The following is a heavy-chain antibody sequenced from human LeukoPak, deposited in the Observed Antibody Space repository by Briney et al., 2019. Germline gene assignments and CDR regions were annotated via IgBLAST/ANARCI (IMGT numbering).Heavy chain of an antibody. Sequence: ASVKVSCKASGYTFTSYGISWVRQAPGQGLEWMGWISAYNGNTNYAQKLQGRVTMTTDTSTSTAYMELRSLRSDDTAVYYCARVPGYCSSTSCHDENWFDPWGQGTLVTVSS. V-gene: IGHV1-18*04. CDR1: GYTFTSYG. D-gene: IGHD2-2*01. CDR2: ISAYNGNT. J-gene: IGHJ5*02. CDR3: ARVPGYCSSTSCHDENWFDP.